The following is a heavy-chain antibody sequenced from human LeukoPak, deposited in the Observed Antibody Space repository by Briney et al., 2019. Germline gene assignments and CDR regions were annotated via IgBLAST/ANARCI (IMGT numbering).Heavy chain of an antibody. J-gene: IGHJ4*02. D-gene: IGHD3-16*02. CDR3: ARDHYVWGSYRYTLEY. Sequence: GGSLRLSCAASGFTFSSYWMSWVRQAPGKGLEWVANIKQDGSEKYYVDSVKGRFTISRDNAKNSLYLQINSLRAEDTAVYYCARDHYVWGSYRYTLEYWGQGTLVTVSS. V-gene: IGHV3-7*01. CDR1: GFTFSSYW. CDR2: IKQDGSEK.